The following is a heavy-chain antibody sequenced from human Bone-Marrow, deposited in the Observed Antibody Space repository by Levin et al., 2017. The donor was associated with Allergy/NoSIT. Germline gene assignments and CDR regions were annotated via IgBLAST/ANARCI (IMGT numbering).Heavy chain of an antibody. CDR2: IIPIFGTA. J-gene: IGHJ4*02. D-gene: IGHD3-16*02. V-gene: IGHV1-69*01. CDR3: ARQTLTTLDYIWGSYRPKPFDY. CDR1: GGTFSSYA. Sequence: KISCKASGGTFSSYAISWVRQAPGQGLEWMGGIIPIFGTANYAQKFQGRVTITADESTSTAYMELSSLRSEDTAVYYCARQTLTTLDYIWGSYRPKPFDYWGQGTLVTVSS.